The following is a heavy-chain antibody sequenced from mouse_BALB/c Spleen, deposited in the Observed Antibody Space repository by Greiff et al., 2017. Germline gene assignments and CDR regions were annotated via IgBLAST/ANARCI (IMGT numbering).Heavy chain of an antibody. CDR1: GYSITSGYY. D-gene: IGHD1-1*01. J-gene: IGHJ1*01. Sequence: EVQLQESGPGLVKPSQSLSLTCSVTGYSITSGYYWNWIRQFPGNKLEWMGYISYDGSNNYNPSLKNRISITRDTSKNQFFLKLNSVTTEDTATYYCARALITTVVANFDVWGAGTTVTVSS. V-gene: IGHV3-6*02. CDR3: ARALITTVVANFDV. CDR2: ISYDGSN.